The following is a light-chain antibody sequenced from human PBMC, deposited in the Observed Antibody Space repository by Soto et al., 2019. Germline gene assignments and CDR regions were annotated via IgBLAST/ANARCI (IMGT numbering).Light chain of an antibody. CDR3: HQYNNWPRT. CDR2: GAS. Sequence: QSPSTLSVSQGDRTRLPGRASQSSNSDVAWYQQKVGQAPRLLIDGASTRATGIPARFSGSGSGTEFTLLIISRQYEDVAVFYCHQYNNWPRTFGQGTKVDIK. V-gene: IGKV3-15*01. CDR1: QSSNSD. J-gene: IGKJ1*01.